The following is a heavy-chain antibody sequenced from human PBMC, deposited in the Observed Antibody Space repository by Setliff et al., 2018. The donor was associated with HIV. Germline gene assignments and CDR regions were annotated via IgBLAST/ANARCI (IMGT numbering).Heavy chain of an antibody. CDR2: MNPISGNT. Sequence: ASVKVSCKTSGYTFTTSDINWVRQAPGQGFEWMGWMNPISGNTGYAQRFQGRVTMTRDASMDTAYMELTSLRSEDTALYYCARGARLVGRVVVLYYFDHWGQGTLVTVSS. J-gene: IGHJ4*02. V-gene: IGHV1-8*02. CDR1: GYTFTTSD. D-gene: IGHD1-26*01. CDR3: ARGARLVGRVVVLYYFDH.